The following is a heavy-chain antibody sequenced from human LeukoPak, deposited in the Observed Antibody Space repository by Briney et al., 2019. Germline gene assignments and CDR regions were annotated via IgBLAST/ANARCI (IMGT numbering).Heavy chain of an antibody. V-gene: IGHV1-18*01. CDR3: ATDTDYSSGWYRGASGGY. J-gene: IGHJ4*02. Sequence: GASVKVSCKASGYTFTSYGISWVRQAPGQGLEWMGWISAYNGNTNYAQKLQGRVTMTEDTSTDTAYMELSSLRSEDTAVYYCATDTDYSSGWYRGASGGYWGQGTLVTVSS. CDR2: ISAYNGNT. CDR1: GYTFTSYG. D-gene: IGHD6-19*01.